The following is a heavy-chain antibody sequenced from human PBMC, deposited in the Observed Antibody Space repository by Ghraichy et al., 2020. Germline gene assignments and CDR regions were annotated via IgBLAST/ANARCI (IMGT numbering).Heavy chain of an antibody. V-gene: IGHV3-30*18. D-gene: IGHD3-10*01. J-gene: IGHJ3*02. CDR2: ISYDGSNK. Sequence: GGSLRLSCAASGFTFSSYGMHWVRQAPGKGLEWVAVISYDGSNKYYADSVKGRFTISRDNSKNTLYLQMNSLRAEDTAVYYCAKDLPRYYGSGSYYTPDAFDIWGQGTMVTVSS. CDR3: AKDLPRYYGSGSYYTPDAFDI. CDR1: GFTFSSYG.